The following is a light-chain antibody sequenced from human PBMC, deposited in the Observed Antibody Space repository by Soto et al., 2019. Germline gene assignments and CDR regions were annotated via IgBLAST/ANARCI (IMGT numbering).Light chain of an antibody. V-gene: IGKV1-5*03. Sequence: DIQMTHSPSTLSGSVGDRVTITCRASQSISTWLAWYQQKPGRAPKLLIYKASSLESGVPSRFSGSGSGREFTPTISSLQPDDFATYYCQQYNTYSWTFGQGTKVDIK. CDR1: QSISTW. CDR3: QQYNTYSWT. J-gene: IGKJ1*01. CDR2: KAS.